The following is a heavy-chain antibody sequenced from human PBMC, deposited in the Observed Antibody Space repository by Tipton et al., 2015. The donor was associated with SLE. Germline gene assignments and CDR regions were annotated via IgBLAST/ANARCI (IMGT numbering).Heavy chain of an antibody. V-gene: IGHV4-34*01. CDR2: INHSGST. D-gene: IGHD3-9*01. CDR1: GGSFSGYY. Sequence: TLSLTCAVYGGSFSGYYWSWIRQPPGKGLEWIGEINHSGSTNYNPSLKSRVTISVDTSKNQFSLKLSSVTAADTAVYYRARSPDYDILTGYLFDYWGQGTLVTVSS. J-gene: IGHJ4*02. CDR3: ARSPDYDILTGYLFDY.